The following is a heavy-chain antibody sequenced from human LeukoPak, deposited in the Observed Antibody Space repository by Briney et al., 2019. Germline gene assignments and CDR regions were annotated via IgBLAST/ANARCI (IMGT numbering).Heavy chain of an antibody. CDR1: GYSFTTYW. V-gene: IGHV5-51*01. D-gene: IGHD3-3*01. J-gene: IGHJ6*02. CDR2: IYPGDSDT. Sequence: PGESLKIPCKGSGYSFTTYWIGWGRQMPGKGLEGMGIIYPGDSDTTYSPSFEGQVTIAANKSISTAYPQCTSLKPSDNAMYYCARLSPLYYHFWRAALNPTGVLYGMDVWSQGTTVTVSS. CDR3: ARLSPLYYHFWRAALNPTGVLYGMDV.